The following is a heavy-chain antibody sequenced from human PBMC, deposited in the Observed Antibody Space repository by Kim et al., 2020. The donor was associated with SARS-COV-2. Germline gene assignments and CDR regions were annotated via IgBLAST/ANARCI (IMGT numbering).Heavy chain of an antibody. CDR3: GRDYSD. V-gene: IGHV3-7*01. Sequence: GGSLRLSCTASGFTFRSYWMSWVRQAPGKGLEWVANIKEDGSETYYVDSVKGRFTISRDNAENSLYLLMNSLRAEDTAVYFCGRDYSDWGQGTLVTVSS. CDR2: IKEDGSET. D-gene: IGHD6-13*01. J-gene: IGHJ4*02. CDR1: GFTFRSYW.